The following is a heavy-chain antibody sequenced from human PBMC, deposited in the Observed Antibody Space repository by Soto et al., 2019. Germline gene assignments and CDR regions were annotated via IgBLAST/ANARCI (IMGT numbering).Heavy chain of an antibody. CDR1: GFTFSSYA. CDR2: ISSSGSTI. CDR3: GRVYQTSLFFAY. J-gene: IGHJ4*02. Sequence: PGGFLRLSCAASGFTFSSYAMSWVRQAPGKGLEWVSAISSSGSTIYYADSVKGRFTISRDNAKNSLYLQMNSLRAEDTAVYYCGRVYQTSLFFAYWAQGTLVT. V-gene: IGHV3-21*04. D-gene: IGHD3-16*02.